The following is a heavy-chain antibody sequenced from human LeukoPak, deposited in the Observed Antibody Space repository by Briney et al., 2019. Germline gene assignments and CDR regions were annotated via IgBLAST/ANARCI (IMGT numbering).Heavy chain of an antibody. Sequence: PGGSLRLSCAASGFTFSTHAMHWVRQAPGKGLEWVALISIDGTNKYYADSVKGRFTISRDNSKNTLYLQMNSLRAEDTAVYYCAKDGYYYFDYWGQGTLVTVSS. CDR2: ISIDGTNK. CDR1: GFTFSTHA. CDR3: AKDGYYYFDY. D-gene: IGHD1-1*01. V-gene: IGHV3-30*04. J-gene: IGHJ4*02.